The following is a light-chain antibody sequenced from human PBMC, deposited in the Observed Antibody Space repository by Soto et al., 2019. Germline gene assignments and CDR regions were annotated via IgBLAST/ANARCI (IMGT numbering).Light chain of an antibody. CDR2: DIS. Sequence: IVLTQSPATLSVSPGERATLSCRASQTVSRNLAWYQQRPGQAPRLLIYDISNRAAGVPARFSGSGSETEFTLTIRSLHSEDFAVYFCQQYNNWPSFGQGTRLEIK. CDR1: QTVSRN. V-gene: IGKV3-15*01. CDR3: QQYNNWPS. J-gene: IGKJ5*01.